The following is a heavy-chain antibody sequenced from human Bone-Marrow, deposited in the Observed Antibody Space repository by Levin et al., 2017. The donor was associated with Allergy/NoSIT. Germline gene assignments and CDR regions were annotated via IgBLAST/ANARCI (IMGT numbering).Heavy chain of an antibody. Sequence: SLKISCAASGFTFDDYAMHWVRQAPGKGLEWVSGISWNSGSIGYADSVKGRFTISRDNAKNSLYLQMNSLRAEDTALYYCAKGEPKGYRRSYCGGDCYPPSLYYDYGMDGWGQGTTVTVSS. CDR2: ISWNSGSI. CDR1: GFTFDDYA. D-gene: IGHD2-21*02. J-gene: IGHJ6*02. CDR3: AKGEPKGYRRSYCGGDCYPPSLYYDYGMDG. V-gene: IGHV3-9*01.